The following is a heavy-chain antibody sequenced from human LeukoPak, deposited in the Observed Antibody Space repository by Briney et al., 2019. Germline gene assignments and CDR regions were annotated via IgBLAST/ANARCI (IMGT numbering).Heavy chain of an antibody. J-gene: IGHJ4*02. D-gene: IGHD5-18*01. CDR1: GGTFSSYA. CDR3: AREAEYSYGTHFDY. Sequence: SVKVSFKASGGTFSSYAISWVRQAPGQGLEWMGGIIPIFGTANYAQKFQGRVTITADESTSTAYMELSSLRSEDTAVYYCAREAEYSYGTHFDYWGQGTLVTVSS. V-gene: IGHV1-69*01. CDR2: IIPIFGTA.